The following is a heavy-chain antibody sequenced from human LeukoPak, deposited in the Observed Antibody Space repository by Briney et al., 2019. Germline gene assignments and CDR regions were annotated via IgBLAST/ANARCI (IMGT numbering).Heavy chain of an antibody. CDR3: AKEAAAWDFDY. D-gene: IGHD6-13*01. V-gene: IGHV3-11*05. CDR2: ISSSSSYT. Sequence: GGSLRLSCAASGFAFSDYYMSWIRQAPGKGLEWVSYISSSSSYTNYADSVKGRFTISRDNAKNSLYLQMNSLRAEDTAIYYCAKEAAAWDFDYWGQGTLVTVSS. CDR1: GFAFSDYY. J-gene: IGHJ4*02.